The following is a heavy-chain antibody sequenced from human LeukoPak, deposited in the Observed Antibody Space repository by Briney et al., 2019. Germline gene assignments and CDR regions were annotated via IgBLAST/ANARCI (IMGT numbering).Heavy chain of an antibody. V-gene: IGHV3-53*01. CDR2: IYSGGST. CDR1: GFTVSSNY. D-gene: IGHD3-22*01. CDR3: ARGFPENYYDSSGYLDY. Sequence: GGSLRLSCAASGFTVSSNYMSWVRQAPGKGLEWVSVIYSGGSTYYADSVKGRFTISRDNSKNTLYLQMDSLRAEDTAVYYCARGFPENYYDSSGYLDYWGQGTLVTVSS. J-gene: IGHJ4*02.